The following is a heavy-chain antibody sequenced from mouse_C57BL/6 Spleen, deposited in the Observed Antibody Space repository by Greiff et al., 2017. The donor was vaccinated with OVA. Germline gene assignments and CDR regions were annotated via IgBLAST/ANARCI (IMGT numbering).Heavy chain of an antibody. V-gene: IGHV1-69*01. CDR3: ARSGGSSPWYFDV. J-gene: IGHJ1*03. CDR1: GYTFTSYW. Sequence: QVQLQQPGAELVMPGASVKLSCKASGYTFTSYWMHWVKQRPGQGLEWIGEIDPSDSYTNYNQKFKGKSTLTVDTSSSTAYMQLSSLTSEDSAVDYCARSGGSSPWYFDVWGTGTTGTVSS. CDR2: IDPSDSYT. D-gene: IGHD1-1*01.